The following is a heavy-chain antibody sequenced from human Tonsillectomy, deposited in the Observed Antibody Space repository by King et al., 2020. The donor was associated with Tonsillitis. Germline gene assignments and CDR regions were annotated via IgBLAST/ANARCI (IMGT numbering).Heavy chain of an antibody. J-gene: IGHJ4*02. Sequence: QLVQSGAEGKKPGESLKISCQGSGYTFTTYWIGWVRQMPGKGLEWMGVVYPDDSDTRYSASFQGKVTISAATSIRTAYLHWGSLKASDSATYFCVWGDSGTYNSFDFWGPGTLVSVSS. V-gene: IGHV5-51*01. CDR3: VWGDSGTYNSFDF. CDR1: GYTFTTYW. CDR2: VYPDDSDT. D-gene: IGHD1-26*01.